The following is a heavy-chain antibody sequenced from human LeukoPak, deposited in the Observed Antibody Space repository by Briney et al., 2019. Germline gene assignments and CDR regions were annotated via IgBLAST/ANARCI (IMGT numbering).Heavy chain of an antibody. J-gene: IGHJ4*02. CDR3: ARHPEPGYCSSTSCHESYFDY. Sequence: GGSLRLSCAASGSTFSSCAMSWVRQAPGKGLEWVSAISGSGGRPYYADSVKGRFTISRDNSKNTLYLQMNSLRAEDTAVYYCARHPEPGYCSSTSCHESYFDYWGQGTLVTVSS. CDR2: ISGSGGRP. D-gene: IGHD2-2*01. V-gene: IGHV3-23*01. CDR1: GSTFSSCA.